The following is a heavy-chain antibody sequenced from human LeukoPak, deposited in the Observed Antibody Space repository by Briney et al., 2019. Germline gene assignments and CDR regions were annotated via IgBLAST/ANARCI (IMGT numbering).Heavy chain of an antibody. CDR1: GFTFSSYA. D-gene: IGHD1-7*01. Sequence: LRLSCAASGFTFSSYAMSWVRQAPGKGLEWIGYIYYSGSTYYNPSLKSRVTISVDTSKNQFSLKLSSVTAADTAVYYCARGRTMLDYWGQGTLVTVSS. V-gene: IGHV4-31*02. J-gene: IGHJ4*02. CDR2: IYYSGST. CDR3: ARGRTMLDY.